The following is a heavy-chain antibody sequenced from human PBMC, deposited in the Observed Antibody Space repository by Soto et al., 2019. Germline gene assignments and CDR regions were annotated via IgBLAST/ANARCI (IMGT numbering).Heavy chain of an antibody. Sequence: QVQLVESGGGVVQPGRSLRLSCAASGFTFRNFGMNWVRQAPGKGLEWVAVISHDGSQEHYRDSVKGRFTISRDNSKNTLYAQMSSLRADDTGVYYCARDREEKARSWPAYWGQGTLVIVSS. CDR2: ISHDGSQE. D-gene: IGHD1-26*01. J-gene: IGHJ4*02. V-gene: IGHV3-30*03. CDR1: GFTFRNFG. CDR3: ARDREEKARSWPAY.